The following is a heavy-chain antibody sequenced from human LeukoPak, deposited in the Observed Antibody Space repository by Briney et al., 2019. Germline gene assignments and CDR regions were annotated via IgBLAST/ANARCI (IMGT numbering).Heavy chain of an antibody. CDR1: GDSVSSNSAA. V-gene: IGHV6-1*01. Sequence: SQTLSLTCAISGDSVSSNSAAWNWIRQSPSRGLEWLGRTYYRSKWYNDYAVSVKSRITINPDTSKNQFSLQLNSVTPEDTAVYYCARDFHQDSSSWLDPYYFDYWGQGTLVTVSS. CDR3: ARDFHQDSSSWLDPYYFDY. J-gene: IGHJ4*02. CDR2: TYYRSKWYN. D-gene: IGHD6-13*01.